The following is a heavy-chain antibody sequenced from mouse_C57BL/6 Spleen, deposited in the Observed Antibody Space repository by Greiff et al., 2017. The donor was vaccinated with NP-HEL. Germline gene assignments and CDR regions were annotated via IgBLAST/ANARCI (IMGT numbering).Heavy chain of an antibody. CDR2: INPYNGGT. D-gene: IGHD1-1*02. J-gene: IGHJ4*01. V-gene: IGHV1-19*01. CDR3: ARDEVGDYDAMDY. Sequence: VQLQQSGPVLVKPGASVKLSCKASGYTFTDYYMNWVKQSHGKSLEWIGVINPYNGGTSYNQKFKGQATLTVDKSYSTAYMELNRLTSEDSAVYDCARDEVGDYDAMDYWGQGTSVTVSS. CDR1: GYTFTDYY.